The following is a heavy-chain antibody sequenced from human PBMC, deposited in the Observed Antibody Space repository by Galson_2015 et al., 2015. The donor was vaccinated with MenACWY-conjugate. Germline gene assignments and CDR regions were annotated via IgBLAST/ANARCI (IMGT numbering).Heavy chain of an antibody. Sequence: SLRLSCAASGFTFSAYYMSWIRHAPGKGLEWVSYISSNNRDTNYAESVRGRFTNSRDNAKNLLYLQMNSLRAEDTAVYYCARGGVTTLGVVLYGMDVWGQGTTVTVSS. V-gene: IGHV3-11*06. CDR3: ARGGVTTLGVVLYGMDV. D-gene: IGHD3-3*01. CDR2: ISSNNRDT. J-gene: IGHJ6*02. CDR1: GFTFSAYY.